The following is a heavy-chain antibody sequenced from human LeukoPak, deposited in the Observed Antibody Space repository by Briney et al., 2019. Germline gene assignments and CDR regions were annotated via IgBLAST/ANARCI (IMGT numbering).Heavy chain of an antibody. J-gene: IGHJ3*02. V-gene: IGHV3-30*02. CDR3: EKATGSYGSDAFDI. CDR2: IRYGGGNK. D-gene: IGHD1-26*01. CDR1: GFTFSSYG. Sequence: GGSLRLSCAASGFTFSSYGMRWVRQAPGKGLEWVAVIRYGGGNKYYADSVKGRFTISRDNSKNTLYLQMNSLRAEDTAGYYCEKATGSYGSDAFDIWGQGKMVTVSS.